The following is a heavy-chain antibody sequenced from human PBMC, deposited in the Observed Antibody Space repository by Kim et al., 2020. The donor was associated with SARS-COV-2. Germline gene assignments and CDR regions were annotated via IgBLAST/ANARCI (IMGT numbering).Heavy chain of an antibody. CDR1: GGSISSYY. J-gene: IGHJ4*02. CDR3: ARGYWDRARYGDYPLNDY. CDR2: IYYSGST. V-gene: IGHV4-59*13. D-gene: IGHD4-17*01. Sequence: SETLSLTCTVSGGSISSYYWSWIRQPPGKGLEWIGYIYYSGSTNYNPSLKSRVTISVDTSKNQFSLKLSSVTAADTAVYYCARGYWDRARYGDYPLNDYWGQGTLVTVSS.